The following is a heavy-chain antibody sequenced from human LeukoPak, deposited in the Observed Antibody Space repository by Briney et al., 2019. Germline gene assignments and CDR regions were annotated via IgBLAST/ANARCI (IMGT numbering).Heavy chain of an antibody. CDR1: GFTFSSYG. CDR2: IWYDGSKK. CDR3: ARDRIVVVPVGYYDY. Sequence: GGSLRLSCAASGFTFSSYGMEWVRQAPGKGLEWLTVIWYDGSKKYYADSVKGRFTISRDNSNNMVDLQMNSLRDEDTAVYYCARDRIVVVPVGYYDYWGQGTLVTVSS. V-gene: IGHV3-33*01. J-gene: IGHJ4*02. D-gene: IGHD2-2*01.